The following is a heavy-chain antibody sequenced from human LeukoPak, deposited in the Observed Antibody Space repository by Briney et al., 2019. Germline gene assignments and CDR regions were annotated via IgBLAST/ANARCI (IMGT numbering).Heavy chain of an antibody. CDR2: INPNSGGT. Sequence: ASVKVSCKASGYTFTSYYMHWVRQAPGQGLEWMGWINPNSGGTNYAQKFQGRVTMTRDTSISTAYMELSRLRSDDTAVYYCARVLRIQLWSQCFDYWGQGTLVTVSS. V-gene: IGHV1-2*02. CDR3: ARVLRIQLWSQCFDY. J-gene: IGHJ4*02. D-gene: IGHD5-18*01. CDR1: GYTFTSYY.